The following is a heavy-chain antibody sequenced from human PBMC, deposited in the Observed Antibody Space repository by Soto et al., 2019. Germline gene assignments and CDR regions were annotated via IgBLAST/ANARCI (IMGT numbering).Heavy chain of an antibody. Sequence: SETLPLTCTVSGAAVSSGAYYWGWVGQRPGRGLEWIGYIYESGYTYYNTSLKSRLTISLDRSNNQFSLGLTSVTAADTAVYYCVRALRHTAMCDPWFDPWGQGTLVTFFS. D-gene: IGHD5-18*01. V-gene: IGHV4-31*03. CDR1: GAAVSSGAYY. J-gene: IGHJ5*02. CDR2: IYESGYT. CDR3: VRALRHTAMCDPWFDP.